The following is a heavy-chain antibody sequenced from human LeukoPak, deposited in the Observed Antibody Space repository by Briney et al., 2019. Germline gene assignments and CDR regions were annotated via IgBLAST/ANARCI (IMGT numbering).Heavy chain of an antibody. CDR1: GFTFSSYE. CDR2: ISSSGSTI. D-gene: IGHD3-9*01. Sequence: GGSLRLSCAASGFTFSSYEMNWVRQAPGKGLEWVSYISSSGSTIYYADSVKGRFTISRDNAKNSLYLQMDSLRGEDTAVYYCARGEVRGRYFDWLSGAGFYWGQGILVTVSS. J-gene: IGHJ4*02. V-gene: IGHV3-48*03. CDR3: ARGEVRGRYFDWLSGAGFY.